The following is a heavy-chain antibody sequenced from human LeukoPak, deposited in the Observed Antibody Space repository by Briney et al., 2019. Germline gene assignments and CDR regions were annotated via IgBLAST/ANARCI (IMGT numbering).Heavy chain of an antibody. D-gene: IGHD2-15*01. V-gene: IGHV3-30-3*01. Sequence: PGTPLRLTCAVSGFAFSSLAMHWVRQAPGKGLEWVAFISYDGNNQYYADSVKGRFTISRDNSKNTLYLQMNNLRAEDTAIYYCARVGSRYCSGANCYDGFWGQGTLVSVSS. J-gene: IGHJ4*02. CDR3: ARVGSRYCSGANCYDGF. CDR2: ISYDGNNQ. CDR1: GFAFSSLA.